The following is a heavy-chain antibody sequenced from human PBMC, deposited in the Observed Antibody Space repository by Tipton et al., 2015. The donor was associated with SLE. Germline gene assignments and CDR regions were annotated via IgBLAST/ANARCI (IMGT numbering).Heavy chain of an antibody. V-gene: IGHV4-59*08. CDR1: GGSIRSNY. Sequence: LRLSCTVSGGSIRSNYWIWIRQPPGKGLEWIGYIYSSGSTNYNPSLKSRVTISIDVSKNQFSLKLPSVTAADTAVYYCARGMLTWRGAIIGVDVWGQGTSVNVSS. CDR2: IYSSGST. CDR3: ARGMLTWRGAIIGVDV. J-gene: IGHJ6*02. D-gene: IGHD2-8*01.